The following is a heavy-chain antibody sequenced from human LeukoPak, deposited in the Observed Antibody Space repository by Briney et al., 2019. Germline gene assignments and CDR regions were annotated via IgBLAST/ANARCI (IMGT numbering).Heavy chain of an antibody. V-gene: IGHV4-39*01. D-gene: IGHD3-22*01. Sequence: PSETLSLTCTVSGGFIGSSSFYWAWIRQTPGKGLEWIGSLAYSGSTYYKSSLKSRVTLSVDAAKNQFSLNLTSVTAADTALFYCASSTSYYYDTSGYFEHWGQGILVTVSS. CDR3: ASSTSYYYDTSGYFEH. CDR1: GGFIGSSSFY. J-gene: IGHJ1*01. CDR2: LAYSGST.